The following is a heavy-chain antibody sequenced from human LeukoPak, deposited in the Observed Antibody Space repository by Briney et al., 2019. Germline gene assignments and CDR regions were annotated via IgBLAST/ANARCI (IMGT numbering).Heavy chain of an antibody. J-gene: IGHJ4*02. V-gene: IGHV6-1*01. D-gene: IGHD4-23*01. CDR2: TYYRSKWYN. Sequence: SQTLSLTCAISGDSFSSNSAAWNWIRQSPSGGLEWLGRTYYRSKWYNDYAVSVKSRITINPDTSKNQFSLQLNSVTPEDTAVYYCARAERIGNIRYFDYWGQGTLVTVSS. CDR3: ARAERIGNIRYFDY. CDR1: GDSFSSNSAA.